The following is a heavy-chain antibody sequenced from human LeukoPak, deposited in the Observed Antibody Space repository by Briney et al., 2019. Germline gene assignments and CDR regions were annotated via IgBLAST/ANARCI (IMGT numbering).Heavy chain of an antibody. D-gene: IGHD1/OR15-1a*01. CDR1: RGSVITYS. V-gene: IGHV4-4*07. CDR3: ARELTLTTAFDI. Sequence: SETLSLTCTVSRGSVITYSWSWIRQPAGEGLEWIGRFYTNGSTNYNPSLKTRVTLSIDKSKNHFSLKLISVTAADTAVYYCARELTLTTAFDIWGQGTVVTVSS. CDR2: FYTNGST. J-gene: IGHJ3*02.